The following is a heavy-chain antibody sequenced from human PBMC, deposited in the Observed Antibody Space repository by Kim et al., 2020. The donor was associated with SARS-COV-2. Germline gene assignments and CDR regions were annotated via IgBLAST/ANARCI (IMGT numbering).Heavy chain of an antibody. J-gene: IGHJ4*02. V-gene: IGHV1-24*01. D-gene: IGHD6-6*01. CDR1: GYTLTELS. CDR2: FDPEDGET. CDR3: ATEPLYSSSRHY. Sequence: ASVKVSCKVSGYTLTELSMHWVRQAPGKGLEWMGGFDPEDGETIYAQKFQGRVTMTEDTSTDTAYMELSSLRSEDTAVYYCATEPLYSSSRHYWGQGTLVTVSS.